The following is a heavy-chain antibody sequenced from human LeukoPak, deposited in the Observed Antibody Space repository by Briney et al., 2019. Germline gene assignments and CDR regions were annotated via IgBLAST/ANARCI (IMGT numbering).Heavy chain of an antibody. J-gene: IGHJ4*02. Sequence: GGCLRLSYAVSVFTLSSFSMNSVPGAPGKGGEGGYDKSKCSTAIYYAAAVKGRFTISRDNATSSLYLQMNSLSGEDLAVYYCARDLEDIVVVVAGKYFDYWGQGTLVTVSS. D-gene: IGHD2-15*01. CDR2: KSKCSTAI. V-gene: IGHV3-21*05. CDR1: VFTLSSFS. CDR3: ARDLEDIVVVVAGKYFDY.